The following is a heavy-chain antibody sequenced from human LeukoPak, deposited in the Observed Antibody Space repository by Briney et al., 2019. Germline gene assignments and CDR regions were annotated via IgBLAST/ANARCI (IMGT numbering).Heavy chain of an antibody. CDR1: GGSISSYY. Sequence: SETLSLTCTVSGGSISSYYWSWIRQPPGKGLEWIGYIYYSGSTNYNPSLKSRLTISVDTSKNQFSLKLSSVTAADTAVYYCARLLRFLEWPPYYMDVWGKGTTVTVSS. CDR3: ARLLRFLEWPPYYMDV. J-gene: IGHJ6*03. V-gene: IGHV4-59*08. D-gene: IGHD3-3*01. CDR2: IYYSGST.